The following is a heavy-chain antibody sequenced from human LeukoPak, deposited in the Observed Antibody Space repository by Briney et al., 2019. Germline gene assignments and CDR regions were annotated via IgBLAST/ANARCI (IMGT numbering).Heavy chain of an antibody. J-gene: IGHJ4*02. CDR3: GKDIVPDYYDSSGYGGGDYFDY. Sequence: GGSLRLSCAASGFTFDDYAMHWVRQAPGKGLEWVSLISGDGGSTYYADSVKGRFTISRYNSKNSLYLQMNSLRTEGTAFYYCGKDIVPDYYDSSGYGGGDYFDYWGQGTLVTVSS. CDR1: GFTFDDYA. V-gene: IGHV3-43*02. CDR2: ISGDGGST. D-gene: IGHD3-22*01.